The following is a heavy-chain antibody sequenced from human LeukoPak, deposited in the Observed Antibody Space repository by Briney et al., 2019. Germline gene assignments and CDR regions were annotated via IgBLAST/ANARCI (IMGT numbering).Heavy chain of an antibody. CDR2: INHSGST. J-gene: IGHJ3*02. Sequence: PSETLSLTCVVYGGSFSGHYWSWIRQPPGKGLELIGEINHSGSTNYNPSLKSRVTISVDTSKNQFSLKLSSVTAADTAVYYCARERSGSEIFARSFDIWGQGTMVTVSS. D-gene: IGHD3-3*01. CDR3: ARERSGSEIFARSFDI. CDR1: GGSFSGHY. V-gene: IGHV4-34*01.